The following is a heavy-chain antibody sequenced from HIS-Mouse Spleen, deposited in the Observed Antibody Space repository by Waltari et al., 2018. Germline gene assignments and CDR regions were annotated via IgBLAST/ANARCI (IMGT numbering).Heavy chain of an antibody. CDR2: ISGSGGST. D-gene: IGHD3-10*01. J-gene: IGHJ4*02. V-gene: IGHV3-23*01. Sequence: EVQLLESGGGLVQPGGSLRLSCAASAFTFSSYAMGWVRQAPGKGLEWVSAISGSGGSTYYADSVKGRFTISRDNSKNTLYLQMNSLRAEDTAVYYCAQNYYGSGSYYYWGQGTLVTVSS. CDR3: AQNYYGSGSYYY. CDR1: AFTFSSYA.